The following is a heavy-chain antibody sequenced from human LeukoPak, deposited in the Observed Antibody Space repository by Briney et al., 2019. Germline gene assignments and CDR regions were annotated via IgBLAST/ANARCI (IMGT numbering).Heavy chain of an antibody. CDR1: GFTFSSYS. CDR3: ARGELLWFGELSAVVDAFDI. J-gene: IGHJ3*02. D-gene: IGHD3-10*01. CDR2: ISSGGRYI. Sequence: PGGSLRLSCTASGFTFSSYSMNWVRQAPGKGLEWVSSISSGGRYIKYADSLKGRFTISRDDAKNSLYLHLNSLTAEDTAVYYCARGELLWFGELSAVVDAFDIWGQGTMVTVSS. V-gene: IGHV3-21*01.